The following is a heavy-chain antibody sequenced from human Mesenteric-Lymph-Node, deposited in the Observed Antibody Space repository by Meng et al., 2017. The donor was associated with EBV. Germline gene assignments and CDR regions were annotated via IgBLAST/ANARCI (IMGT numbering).Heavy chain of an antibody. CDR3: ARDHYCSGGSCYDY. V-gene: IGHV7-4-1*02. CDR2: INTNTGNP. D-gene: IGHD2-15*01. J-gene: IGHJ4*02. Sequence: QVQRVKYGAEVKKPGASVQVPCKASGYTFTSYAMNWVRQPPGQGLEWMGWINTNTGNPTYAQGFTGRFVFSLDTSVSPAYLQISSLKAEDTAVYYCARDHYCSGGSCYDYWGQGTLVTVSS. CDR1: GYTFTSYA.